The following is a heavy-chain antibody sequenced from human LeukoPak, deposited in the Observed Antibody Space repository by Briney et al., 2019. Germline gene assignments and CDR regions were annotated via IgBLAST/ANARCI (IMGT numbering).Heavy chain of an antibody. Sequence: PSETLSLTCAISGYSISSGYSWGWIRQSPVKGLEWIGSVHHTGSDYYNPSLKSRVTIAIYTSKNHFSLNLTSVTAADTAVFFCARVIVTATHVPDAFRLWGQGILVTVSS. CDR1: GYSISSGYS. CDR2: VHHTGSD. V-gene: IGHV4-38-2*01. J-gene: IGHJ3*01. CDR3: ARVIVTATHVPDAFRL. D-gene: IGHD1-26*01.